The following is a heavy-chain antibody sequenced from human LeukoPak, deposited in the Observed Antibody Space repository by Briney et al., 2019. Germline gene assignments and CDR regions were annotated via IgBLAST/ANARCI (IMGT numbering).Heavy chain of an antibody. CDR1: GGSISSYY. CDR3: ARSSGGSFDY. J-gene: IGHJ4*02. Sequence: SETLSLTCTVSGGSISSYYWSWSRQPPGKGLEWIGYIYYSGSTNYNPSLKSRVTISVDTSKNQFSLKLSSVTAADTAVYYCARSSGGSFDYWGQGTLVTVSS. D-gene: IGHD2-15*01. V-gene: IGHV4-59*08. CDR2: IYYSGST.